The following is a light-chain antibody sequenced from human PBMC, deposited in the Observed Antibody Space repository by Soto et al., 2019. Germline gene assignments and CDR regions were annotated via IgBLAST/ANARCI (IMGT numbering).Light chain of an antibody. Sequence: DVQMTQSPSSLSASVGDRVTITCQASQDIRECLNWYQQKPGKAPRLLIYDASSLETGVPSRFNGSGSGTDFTFTISSLQPEDIGTYYCHQYDDLPPRTFGGGTKVELK. CDR2: DAS. CDR1: QDIREC. CDR3: HQYDDLPPRT. V-gene: IGKV1-33*01. J-gene: IGKJ4*01.